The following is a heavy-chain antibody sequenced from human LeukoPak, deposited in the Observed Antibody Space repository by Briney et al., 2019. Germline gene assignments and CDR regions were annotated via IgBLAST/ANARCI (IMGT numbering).Heavy chain of an antibody. D-gene: IGHD2-21*02. CDR1: GGSISSSSYY. Sequence: PSETLSLTCTVSGGSISSSSYYWGWIRQPPGKGLEWIVSIYYSGSTYYNPSLKSRVTISVDTSKIQFSLKLSSVTAADTAVYYCARPGRRDYYFDYWGQGTLVTVSS. V-gene: IGHV4-39*01. CDR3: ARPGRRDYYFDY. CDR2: IYYSGST. J-gene: IGHJ4*02.